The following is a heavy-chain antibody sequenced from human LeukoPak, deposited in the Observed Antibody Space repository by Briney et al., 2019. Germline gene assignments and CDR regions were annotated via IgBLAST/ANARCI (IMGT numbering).Heavy chain of an antibody. J-gene: IGHJ4*02. Sequence: ASVKVSCKASGYTFTDYYMHWVRQAPGQGLEWMGWINPNSGGTNYAQKFQGRVTMTRDTSIGTAYMELSRLRSDDTAVYYCARDWDIVPTDYWGQGTLVTVSS. CDR3: ARDWDIVPTDY. D-gene: IGHD2-8*01. CDR2: INPNSGGT. CDR1: GYTFTDYY. V-gene: IGHV1-2*02.